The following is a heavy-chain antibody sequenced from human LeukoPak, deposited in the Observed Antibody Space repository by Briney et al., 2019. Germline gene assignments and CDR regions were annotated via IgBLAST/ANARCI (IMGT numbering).Heavy chain of an antibody. CDR1: AFTFHSHA. CDR3: ARGYDSSGYYYFDY. CDR2: ITATGDAT. D-gene: IGHD3-22*01. J-gene: IGHJ4*02. Sequence: GGSLRLSCAASAFTFHSHAMSWVRQTPGKGLEWVSGITATGDATLYADSVKGRFTISRDNSKNTLYLQMNSLRAEDTAVYYCARGYDSSGYYYFDYWGQGTLVTVSS. V-gene: IGHV3-23*01.